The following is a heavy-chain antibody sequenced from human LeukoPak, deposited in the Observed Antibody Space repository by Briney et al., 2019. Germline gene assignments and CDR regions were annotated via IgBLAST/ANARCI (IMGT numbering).Heavy chain of an antibody. CDR1: GYSFTSYW. D-gene: IGHD5-18*01. J-gene: IGHJ4*02. V-gene: IGHV5-10-1*01. Sequence: PGESLKISCKGSGYSFTSYWISWVRQMPGKGLEWMGRIDPSDSYTNYSPSFQGHVTISADKSISTAYLQWSSLKASDTAMYYCARLTTAMVRRGYYFDYWGQGTLVTVSS. CDR2: IDPSDSYT. CDR3: ARLTTAMVRRGYYFDY.